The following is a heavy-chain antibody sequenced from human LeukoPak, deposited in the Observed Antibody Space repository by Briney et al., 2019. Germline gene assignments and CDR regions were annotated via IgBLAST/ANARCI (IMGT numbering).Heavy chain of an antibody. D-gene: IGHD5-18*01. CDR3: ARAIVDTAMEHNWFDP. J-gene: IGHJ5*02. Sequence: PSETLSLTCAVSGGAISSYYWSWIRQPPGKGLEWIGYIYYSGSTNYNPSLKSRVTISVDTSKNQFSPKLSSVTAADTAVYYCARAIVDTAMEHNWFDPWGQGTLVTVSS. CDR2: IYYSGST. CDR1: GGAISSYY. V-gene: IGHV4-59*01.